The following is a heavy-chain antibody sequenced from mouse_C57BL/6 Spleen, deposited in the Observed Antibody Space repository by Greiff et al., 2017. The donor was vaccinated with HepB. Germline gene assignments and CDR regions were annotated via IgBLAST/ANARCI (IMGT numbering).Heavy chain of an antibody. CDR3: TREVYDGYSYFDV. CDR2: IYPGNSDT. V-gene: IGHV1-5*01. CDR1: GYTFTSYW. Sequence: VQLQQSGTVLARPGASVKMSCKTSGYTFTSYWMHWVKQRPGQGLEWIGAIYPGNSDTSYNQKFKGKAKLTAVTSASTAYMELSSLTNEDSAVYYCTREVYDGYSYFDVWGTGTTVTVSS. J-gene: IGHJ1*03. D-gene: IGHD2-3*01.